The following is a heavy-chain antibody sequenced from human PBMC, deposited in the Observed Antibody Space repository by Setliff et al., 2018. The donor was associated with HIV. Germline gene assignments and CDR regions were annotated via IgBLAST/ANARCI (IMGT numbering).Heavy chain of an antibody. Sequence: SETLSLTCSVSGGSISSGSYYWSWIRQPAGKGLEWIGHIYTSGSTNYNPSLKSRVTMSVDTSKNQFSLKLSSVTAADTAVYYCARFAYYSDSGGYYHHWGQGILVTVSS. J-gene: IGHJ4*02. CDR1: GGSISSGSYY. CDR3: ARFAYYSDSGGYYHH. V-gene: IGHV4-61*09. D-gene: IGHD3-22*01. CDR2: IYTSGST.